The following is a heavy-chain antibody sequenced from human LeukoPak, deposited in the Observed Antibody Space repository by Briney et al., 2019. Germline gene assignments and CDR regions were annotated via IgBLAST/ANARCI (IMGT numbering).Heavy chain of an antibody. CDR2: IYYSGST. D-gene: IGHD6-19*01. CDR1: GGSISSGGYS. Sequence: SETLALTCTVSGGSISSGGYSWSWIRQHPGKGLEWIGYIYYSGSTYYNPSLKSRVTISVDTSKNQFSLKLSSVTAADTAVYYCARDDDRSSGWYTYWGQGTLVTVSS. J-gene: IGHJ4*02. V-gene: IGHV4-31*03. CDR3: ARDDDRSSGWYTY.